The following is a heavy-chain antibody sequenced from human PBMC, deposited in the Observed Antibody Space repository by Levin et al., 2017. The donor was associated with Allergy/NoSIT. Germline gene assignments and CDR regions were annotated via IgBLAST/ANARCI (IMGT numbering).Heavy chain of an antibody. V-gene: IGHV5-51*01. CDR3: VKSRRLALRFDAFDI. J-gene: IGHJ3*02. CDR1: GYTFSSYW. Sequence: GESLKISCKGSGYTFSSYWIGWVRQMPGKGLEWMGIIYPSDSDTRYSPSFQGQVSISADKSISTDYLQWSSLKASDTAMYYCVKSRRLALRFDAFDIWGQGTKVTVSS. D-gene: IGHD3-16*01. CDR2: IYPSDSDT.